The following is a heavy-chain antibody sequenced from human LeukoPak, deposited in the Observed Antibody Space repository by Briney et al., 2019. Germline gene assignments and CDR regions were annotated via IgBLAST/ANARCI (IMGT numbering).Heavy chain of an antibody. J-gene: IGHJ6*04. CDR1: GFTFSNAW. V-gene: IGHV3-15*01. CDR2: IKSKTDGGTT. CDR3: TTEITMVRGASYYYYGMDV. D-gene: IGHD3-10*01. Sequence: GGSLRLSCAASGFTFSNAWMSWARQAPGKGLEWVGRIKSKTDGGTTDYAAPVKGRFTISRDDSKNTLYLQMNSLKTEDTAVYYCTTEITMVRGASYYYYGMDVWGKGTTVTVSS.